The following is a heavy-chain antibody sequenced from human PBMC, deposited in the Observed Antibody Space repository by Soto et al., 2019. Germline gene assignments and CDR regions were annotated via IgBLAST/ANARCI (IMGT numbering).Heavy chain of an antibody. J-gene: IGHJ3*02. CDR1: GDSISSYY. Sequence: SETLSLTCAVSGDSISSYYCMWIRQPPGKGLESIGYLYYGRSANYNPSLKSRVTLSVDTSTNQCSLTLSSMTAADTAVYYCARDPKDYGDYVWGVSDWAFDIWGQGTMVT. CDR2: LYYGRSA. CDR3: ARDPKDYGDYVWGVSDWAFDI. D-gene: IGHD4-17*01. V-gene: IGHV4-59*01.